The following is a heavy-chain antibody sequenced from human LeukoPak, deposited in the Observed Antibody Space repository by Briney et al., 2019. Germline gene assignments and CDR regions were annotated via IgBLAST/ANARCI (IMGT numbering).Heavy chain of an antibody. V-gene: IGHV3-23*01. CDR1: GFTFSSYA. CDR2: ISGSGGST. J-gene: IGHJ6*03. CDR3: AKGGLRGSHMDV. D-gene: IGHD5-12*01. Sequence: GGSLRLSCAASGFTFSSYAMSWVRQAPGKGLEWVSAISGSGGSTYYADSVKGRFTISRDNSKNTLYLQTNSLRAEDTAVYYCAKGGLRGSHMDVWGKGTTVTISS.